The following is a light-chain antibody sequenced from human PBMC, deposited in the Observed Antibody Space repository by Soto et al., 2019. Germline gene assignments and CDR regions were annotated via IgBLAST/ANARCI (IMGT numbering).Light chain of an antibody. V-gene: IGKV3-11*01. CDR3: QQRSNWPRT. J-gene: IGKJ1*01. CDR2: DAS. Sequence: EIVWTQSPATLSLSPGERATLSCRASQGVSSYLAWYQQKPGQAPRLLIYDASNRATGIPARFSGSGSGTDFTLTISSLEPEDFAVYYCQQRSNWPRTFGQGTKVDIK. CDR1: QGVSSY.